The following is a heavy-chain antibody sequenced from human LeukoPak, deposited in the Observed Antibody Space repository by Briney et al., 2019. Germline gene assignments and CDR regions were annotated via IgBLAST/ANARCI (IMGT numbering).Heavy chain of an antibody. Sequence: SETLSLTCSVSGGSISSGRYYWTWIRQPAGKGLEWIGRLYTNDNTNYDPSLESRVSISVDTSKSQFYLQLASVTAADTAVYFCARGVVTDDYYMDVWGKGITVIASS. CDR3: ARGVVTDDYYMDV. CDR1: GGSISSGRYY. CDR2: LYTNDNT. D-gene: IGHD2-21*02. J-gene: IGHJ6*03. V-gene: IGHV4-61*02.